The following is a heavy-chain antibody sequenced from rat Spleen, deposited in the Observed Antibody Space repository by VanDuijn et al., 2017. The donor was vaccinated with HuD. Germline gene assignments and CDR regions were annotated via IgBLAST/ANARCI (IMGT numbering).Heavy chain of an antibody. Sequence: EVQLVESGGGLVQPGRSMKLSCAASGFTFSNYGVAWVRQAPTTGLEWVATITNTGGSTYYPDSVKGRFTISRDNAKSTLYLQMNSLRSEDTATYYCTREGFAYWGQGTLVTVSS. CDR1: GFTFSNYG. V-gene: IGHV5-46*01. CDR2: ITNTGGST. CDR3: TREGFAY. J-gene: IGHJ3*01.